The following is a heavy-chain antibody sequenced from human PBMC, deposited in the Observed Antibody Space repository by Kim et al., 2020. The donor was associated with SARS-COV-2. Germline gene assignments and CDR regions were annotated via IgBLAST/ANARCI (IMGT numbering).Heavy chain of an antibody. J-gene: IGHJ4*02. V-gene: IGHV3-33*01. CDR2: IWYDGSNK. D-gene: IGHD4-17*01. CDR3: ARDLRYGDYGDY. Sequence: GGSLRLSCAASGFTFSSYGMHWVRPAPGKGLEWVAVIWYDGSNKYYADSVKGRFTISRDNSKNTLYLQMNSLRAEDTAVYYCARDLRYGDYGDYWGQGTLVTVSS. CDR1: GFTFSSYG.